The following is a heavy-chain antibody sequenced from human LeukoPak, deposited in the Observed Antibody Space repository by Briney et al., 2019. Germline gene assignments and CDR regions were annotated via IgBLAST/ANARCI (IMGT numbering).Heavy chain of an antibody. D-gene: IGHD6-6*01. V-gene: IGHV1-46*01. CDR3: AYSSSILNAFDI. CDR1: GYTFASYY. Sequence: ASVKVSCKASGYTFASYYMHWVRQAPGQGLEWMGIINPSGGSTSYAQKFQGRVTMTRDMSTSTVYMELSSLRSEDTAVYYCAYSSSILNAFDIWGQGTMVTVSS. CDR2: INPSGGST. J-gene: IGHJ3*02.